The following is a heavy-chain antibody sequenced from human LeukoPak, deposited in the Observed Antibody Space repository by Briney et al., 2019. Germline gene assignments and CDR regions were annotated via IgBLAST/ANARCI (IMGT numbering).Heavy chain of an antibody. CDR3: AKDRSLDGGNSNGYFDS. CDR1: GCTFSSYG. V-gene: IGHV3-23*01. Sequence: GRSLRLSCAASGCTFSSYGMHWVRQAPGKGLEWVSGISGSGGSTYYADSVKGRFTISGDNSENTLYLQMNSLRAEDTAVYYCAKDRSLDGGNSNGYFDSWGQGTLVTVSS. CDR2: ISGSGGST. J-gene: IGHJ4*02. D-gene: IGHD4-23*01.